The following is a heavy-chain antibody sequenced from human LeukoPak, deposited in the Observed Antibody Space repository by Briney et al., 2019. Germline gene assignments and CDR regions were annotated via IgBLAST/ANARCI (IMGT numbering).Heavy chain of an antibody. CDR3: ARVDTAMDPFDY. J-gene: IGHJ4*02. Sequence: ASVKVSCKASGYTFTSYGISWVRQAPGQGLEWMGWISAYNGNTNYAQKLQGRVTMTTDTSTGTAYMELRSLRSDDTAVYYCARVDTAMDPFDYWGQGTLVTVSS. CDR2: ISAYNGNT. D-gene: IGHD5-18*01. CDR1: GYTFTSYG. V-gene: IGHV1-18*01.